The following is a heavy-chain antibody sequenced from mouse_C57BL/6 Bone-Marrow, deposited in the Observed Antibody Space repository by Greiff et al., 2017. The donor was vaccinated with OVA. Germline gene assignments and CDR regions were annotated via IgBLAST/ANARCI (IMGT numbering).Heavy chain of an antibody. Sequence: EVQLQESGAELVRPGASVKLSCTASGFNIKDDYMHWVKQRPEQGLEWIGWIDPENGDTEYASKFQGKATITADTSSNTAYLQLSSLTSEDTAVYYCTTQGFITTVVEWGQGTLVTVSA. CDR3: TTQGFITTVVE. CDR1: GFNIKDDY. D-gene: IGHD1-1*01. CDR2: IDPENGDT. V-gene: IGHV14-4*01. J-gene: IGHJ3*01.